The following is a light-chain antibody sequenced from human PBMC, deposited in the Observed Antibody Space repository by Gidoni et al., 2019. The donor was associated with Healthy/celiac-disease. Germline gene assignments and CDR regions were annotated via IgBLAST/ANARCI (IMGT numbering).Light chain of an antibody. V-gene: IGKV1-39*01. CDR2: AAS. J-gene: IGKJ3*01. CDR3: QQSYSTPLT. Sequence: IQVDQAPPSLSASVGDRVTITCRASQSISSYLNWYQQKPGKAPKLLIYAASSLQSGVPSRFSGSGSGTDFTLTISSLQPEDFATYYCQQSYSTPLTFGPGTKVDIK. CDR1: QSISSY.